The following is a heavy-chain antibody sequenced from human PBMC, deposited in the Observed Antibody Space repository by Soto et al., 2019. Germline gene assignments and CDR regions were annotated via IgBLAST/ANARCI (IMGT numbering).Heavy chain of an antibody. CDR1: GGSINSGDYS. J-gene: IGHJ4*02. Sequence: PSETLSLTCTVSGGSINSGDYSSWTWIRQPPGTGLEWIGEINHSGSTNYNPSLKSRVTISVDTSKNQFSLKLTSVTAADTAVYYCARDKITGLFDCWGQGTLVTVS. CDR3: ARDKITGLFDC. CDR2: INHSGST. V-gene: IGHV4-39*07. D-gene: IGHD2-8*02.